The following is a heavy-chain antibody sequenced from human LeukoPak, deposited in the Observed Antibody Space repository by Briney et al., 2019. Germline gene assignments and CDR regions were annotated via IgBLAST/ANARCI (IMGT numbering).Heavy chain of an antibody. CDR1: GFTFSDYY. D-gene: IGHD3-16*02. V-gene: IGHV3-11*04. CDR3: VRDVKPSESSEY. CDR2: ISSSGSTI. J-gene: IGHJ4*02. Sequence: GGSLRLSCAASGFTFSDYYMSWIRQAPGKGLEWVSYISSSGSTIYYADSVKGRFTISRDNAKSSLYLQMNNLRAEDTAVYYCVRDVKPSESSEYWGQGTLVTVSS.